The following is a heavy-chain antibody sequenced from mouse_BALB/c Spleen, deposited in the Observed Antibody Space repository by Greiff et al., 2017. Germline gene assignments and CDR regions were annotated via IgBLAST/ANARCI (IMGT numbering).Heavy chain of an antibody. J-gene: IGHJ2*01. CDR1: GFTFSSYT. Sequence: EVQGVESGGGLVKPGGSLKLSCAASGFTFSSYTMSWVRQTPEKRLEWVATISSGGSYTYYPDSVKGRFTISRDNAKNTLYLQMSSLKSEDTAMYYCTRDQGANFDYWGQGTTLTVSS. D-gene: IGHD1-1*01. CDR2: ISSGGSYT. V-gene: IGHV5-6-4*01. CDR3: TRDQGANFDY.